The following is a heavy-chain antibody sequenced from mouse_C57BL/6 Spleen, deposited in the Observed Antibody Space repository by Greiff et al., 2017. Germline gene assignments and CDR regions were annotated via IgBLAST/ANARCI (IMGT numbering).Heavy chain of an antibody. J-gene: IGHJ2*01. CDR2: ISYDGSN. CDR1: GYSITSGYY. D-gene: IGHD1-1*01. V-gene: IGHV3-6*01. CDR3: ASPGGSSSYFDY. Sequence: EVKLQESGPGLVKPSQSLSLTCSVTGYSITSGYYWNWIRQFPGNKLEWMGYISYDGSNNYNPSLKNRISITRDTSKNQFFLKLNSVTTEDTATYYCASPGGSSSYFDYWGQGTTLTVSS.